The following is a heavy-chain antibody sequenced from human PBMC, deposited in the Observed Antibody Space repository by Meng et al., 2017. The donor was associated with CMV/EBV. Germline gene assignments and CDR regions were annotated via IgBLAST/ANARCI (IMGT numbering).Heavy chain of an antibody. CDR3: TREYELGYCSSTSCPYFDY. J-gene: IGHJ4*02. Sequence: GESLKISCTASGFTFGDYPMTWVRQAPGKRLEWVGFIRSKAYGGTTEYAASVKGRFTISRDDSKSSAYLQMNSLKTEDTAVYYCTREYELGYCSSTSCPYFDYWGQGTLVTVSS. CDR2: IRSKAYGGTT. V-gene: IGHV3-49*04. D-gene: IGHD2-2*01. CDR1: GFTFGDYP.